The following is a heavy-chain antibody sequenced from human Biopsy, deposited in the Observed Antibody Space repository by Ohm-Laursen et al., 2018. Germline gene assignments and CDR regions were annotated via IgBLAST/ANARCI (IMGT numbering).Heavy chain of an antibody. CDR2: VTGSGRST. CDR3: AKGRSGGTGHGNWFDP. J-gene: IGHJ5*02. D-gene: IGHD3-10*01. V-gene: IGHV3-23*01. Sequence: GSLRLSCAASGFTFSGYAMSWVRQGPEKGLEWVSVVTGSGRSTYYTDPVKGRFSISRDNSKNTLYLQMNSLRVEDTAVYYCAKGRSGGTGHGNWFDPWGQGTLVIVSS. CDR1: GFTFSGYA.